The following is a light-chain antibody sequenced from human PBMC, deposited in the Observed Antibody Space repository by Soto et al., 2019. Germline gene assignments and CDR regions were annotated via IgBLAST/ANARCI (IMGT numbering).Light chain of an antibody. J-gene: IGKJ2*01. Sequence: DIQMTQSPSTLSASVGDRVTLTCRASQTINNWLAWYQQKPGKAPKVLIYKASSLESGVPSRFSGSRSGTEFTLTISSLQPDDFATYYCQQYNSHSPTFGQGTKLEI. CDR2: KAS. CDR1: QTINNW. CDR3: QQYNSHSPT. V-gene: IGKV1-5*03.